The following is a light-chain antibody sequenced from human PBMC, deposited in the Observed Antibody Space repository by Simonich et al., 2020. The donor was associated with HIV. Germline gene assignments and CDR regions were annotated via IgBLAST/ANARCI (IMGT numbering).Light chain of an antibody. CDR1: ALPKQY. CDR3: QSADSSGTYVV. V-gene: IGLV3-25*03. J-gene: IGLJ2*01. Sequence: SYELTQPPSVSVSPGQTARNTCSGDALPKQYAYWYQQKPGQAPVLVIYKDSERPSGCPERFSGASSGTTVTLTIGGVQAEDEADYYCQSADSSGTYVVFGGGTKLTVL. CDR2: KDS.